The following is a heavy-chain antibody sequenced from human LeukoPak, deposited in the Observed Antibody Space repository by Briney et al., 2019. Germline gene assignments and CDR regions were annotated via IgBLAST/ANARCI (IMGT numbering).Heavy chain of an antibody. D-gene: IGHD3-10*01. CDR2: ISGSGSST. CDR1: RFTFRSFP. V-gene: IGHV3-23*01. Sequence: GWSLRLSCSASRFTFRSFPVSWVRQAPGKGLEWVSGISGSGSSTYYADSVRGRFTISRDNSKNTLFLQMTGLRVEDTAVYYCAKDLWQEGINLVRGVPGNLDNWGQGILVTVSS. J-gene: IGHJ4*02. CDR3: AKDLWQEGINLVRGVPGNLDN.